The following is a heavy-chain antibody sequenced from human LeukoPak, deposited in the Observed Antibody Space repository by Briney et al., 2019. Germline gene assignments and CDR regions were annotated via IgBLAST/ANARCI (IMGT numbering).Heavy chain of an antibody. CDR2: IKQDGSEK. D-gene: IGHD3-3*01. CDR3: ARDQYDFWSGYYTS. Sequence: GGSLRLSCAASGFTFSSAWMTWVRQAPGKGLEWVANIKQDGSEKYYVDSVKGRFTISRDNAKNSLYLQMNSLRAEDTAVYYCARDQYDFWSGYYTSWGQGTLVTVSS. J-gene: IGHJ5*02. CDR1: GFTFSSAW. V-gene: IGHV3-7*03.